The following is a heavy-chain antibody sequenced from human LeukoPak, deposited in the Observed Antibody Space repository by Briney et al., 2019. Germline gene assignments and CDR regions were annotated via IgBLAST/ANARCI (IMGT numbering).Heavy chain of an antibody. D-gene: IGHD4-11*01. V-gene: IGHV4-34*01. CDR3: ARDTYSNYRAYYFDY. CDR1: GGSFSGYY. J-gene: IGHJ4*02. Sequence: KPPETLSLTCAVYGGSFSGYYWSWIRQPPAKGLEWIGEINHSGSTNYNPSLKSRVTISVDTSKNQFSLKLSSVTTADTAVYYCARDTYSNYRAYYFDYWGQGTLVTVSS. CDR2: INHSGST.